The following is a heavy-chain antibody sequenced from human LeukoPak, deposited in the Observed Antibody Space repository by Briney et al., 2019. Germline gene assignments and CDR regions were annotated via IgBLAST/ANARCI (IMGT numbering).Heavy chain of an antibody. Sequence: PGGSLRLSCAASGFTFSSYGMHWVRQAPGKGLEWVGVIWYDGSNKYYADSVKGRFTISRDNSKNTLYLQMNSLRAEDTAVYYCARDPSAYYWGQGTLVTVSS. J-gene: IGHJ4*02. CDR1: GFTFSSYG. D-gene: IGHD6-6*01. CDR2: IWYDGSNK. CDR3: ARDPSAYY. V-gene: IGHV3-33*01.